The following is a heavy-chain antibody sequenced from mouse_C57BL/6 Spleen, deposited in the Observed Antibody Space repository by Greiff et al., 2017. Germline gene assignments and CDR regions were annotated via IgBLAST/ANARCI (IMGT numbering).Heavy chain of an antibody. CDR1: GYTFTDYN. CDR3: ARDYYNCSSYYDY. CDR2: INPNNGGT. D-gene: IGHD1-1*01. Sequence: VQLQQSGPELVKPGASVKMSCKASGYTFTDYNMHWVKQSHGKSLEWIGYINPNNGGTSYNQKFKGKATLTVNKSSSTADMELRSLTSEDAAVYSCARDYYNCSSYYDYGGQGTTLTVSS. J-gene: IGHJ2*01. V-gene: IGHV1-22*01.